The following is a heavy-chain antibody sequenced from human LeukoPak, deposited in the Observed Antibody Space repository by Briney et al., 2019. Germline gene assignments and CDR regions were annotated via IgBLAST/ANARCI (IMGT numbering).Heavy chain of an antibody. CDR1: GFTFSSCA. CDR3: ARDGAIAVAGFDY. D-gene: IGHD6-19*01. J-gene: IGHJ4*02. Sequence: GGSLRLSCAASGFTFSSCAMHWVRQAPGKGLEWVAVISYDGSNKYYADSVKGRFTISRDNSKNTLYLQMNSLRAEDTAVYYCARDGAIAVAGFDYWGQGTLVTVSS. V-gene: IGHV3-30*04. CDR2: ISYDGSNK.